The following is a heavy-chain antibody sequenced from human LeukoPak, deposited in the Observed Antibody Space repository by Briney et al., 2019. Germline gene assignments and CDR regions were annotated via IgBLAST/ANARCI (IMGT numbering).Heavy chain of an antibody. CDR2: IYYSGST. J-gene: IGHJ4*02. CDR3: ARSSGYSGYDFDY. D-gene: IGHD5-12*01. V-gene: IGHV4-30-4*01. CDR1: GGSISSGDYY. Sequence: PSQTLSLTCTVSGGSISSGDYYWSWIRQPPGKGLEWIGYIYYSGSTYYNPSLKSRVTISVDTSKNQFSLKLSSVTAADTAVYYCARSSGYSGYDFDYWGQGTLVTVSS.